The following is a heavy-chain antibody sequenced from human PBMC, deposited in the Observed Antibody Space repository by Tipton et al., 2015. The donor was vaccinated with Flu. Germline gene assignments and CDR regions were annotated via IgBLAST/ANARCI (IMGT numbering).Heavy chain of an antibody. V-gene: IGHV1-69*06. CDR2: IIPIFGTA. D-gene: IGHD4-17*01. J-gene: IGHJ5*02. Sequence: QLVQSGAEVKKPGSSVKVSCKASGGTFSSYAISWVRQAPGQGLEWMGGIIPIFGTANYAQKFQGRVTITADKSTSTAYMELSSLRSEDTAVYYCARGLADSGGRPRTVTTRSNWFDPWGQGTLVTVSS. CDR3: ARGLADSGGRPRTVTTRSNWFDP. CDR1: GGTFSSYA.